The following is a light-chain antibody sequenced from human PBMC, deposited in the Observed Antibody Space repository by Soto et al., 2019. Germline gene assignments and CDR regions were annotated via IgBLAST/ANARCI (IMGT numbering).Light chain of an antibody. CDR1: NIGSKS. CDR3: QVWDTGSDHLYV. CDR2: DDS. Sequence: SYELTQPPSVSVAPGQTARITCGGTNIGSKSVHWYRQRPGQAPVLVVYDDSDRPSGIPERFSGSNSENTATLTISRVEAGDEADYYCQVWDTGSDHLYVFGTGTKLTVL. J-gene: IGLJ1*01. V-gene: IGLV3-21*02.